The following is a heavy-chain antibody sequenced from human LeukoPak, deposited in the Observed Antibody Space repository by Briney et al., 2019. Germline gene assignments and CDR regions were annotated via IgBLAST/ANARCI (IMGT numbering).Heavy chain of an antibody. CDR1: GFTFSDYY. D-gene: IGHD6-13*01. V-gene: IGHV3-11*04. J-gene: IGHJ6*03. Sequence: PGGSLRLSCAASGFTFSDYYMSWIRQAPGKGLEWVSYISSSGSTIYYADSVKGRFTISRDNAKNSLYLQMNSLRAEDTAVYYCARVNIIAASQNNNYYYMDVWGKGTTVTVSS. CDR2: ISSSGSTI. CDR3: ARVNIIAASQNNNYYYMDV.